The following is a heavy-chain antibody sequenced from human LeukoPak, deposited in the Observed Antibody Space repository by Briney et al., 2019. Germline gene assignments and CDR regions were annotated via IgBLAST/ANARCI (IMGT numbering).Heavy chain of an antibody. CDR2: ISSRSNYT. V-gene: IGHV3-11*06. D-gene: IGHD6-6*01. CDR1: GFTFSDDY. J-gene: IGHJ4*02. CDR3: ARGEEYSSSSGPVVY. Sequence: PGGSLRLSCAASGFTFSDDYMSWIRQAPGKGLEWVSYISSRSNYTNYADSVKGRFTISRDNAKHSLYLQMNSLRAEDTAVYYCARGEEYSSSSGPVVYWGQGTLVTVSS.